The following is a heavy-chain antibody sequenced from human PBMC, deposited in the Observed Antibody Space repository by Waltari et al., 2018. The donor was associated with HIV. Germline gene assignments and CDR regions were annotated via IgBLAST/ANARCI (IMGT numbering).Heavy chain of an antibody. J-gene: IGHJ3*02. Sequence: QVQLVQSGAEVKKPGSSVRVSCKASGGPFSRYAISWMRPAPGQGLEWMGGIIPIFDTSNYAQKFQGRVTITADESTSTAYMELSSLRSDDTAVYYRARELKQLSPQDYDSPPRGFDIWGQGTMVTVSS. CDR2: IIPIFDTS. CDR3: ARELKQLSPQDYDSPPRGFDI. V-gene: IGHV1-69*12. CDR1: GGPFSRYA. D-gene: IGHD3-22*01.